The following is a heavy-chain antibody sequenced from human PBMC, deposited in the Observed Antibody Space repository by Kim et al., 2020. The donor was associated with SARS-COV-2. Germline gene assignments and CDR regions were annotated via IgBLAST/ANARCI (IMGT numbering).Heavy chain of an antibody. CDR3: AKDLNRDTIFGVAPGFDY. CDR1: GFTFSSYG. J-gene: IGHJ4*02. Sequence: GGSLRLSCAASGFTFSSYGMHWVRQAPGKGLEWVAVIWYDGSNKYYADSVKGRFTISRDNSKNTLYLQMNSLRAEDTAVYYCAKDLNRDTIFGVAPGFDYWGQGTLVTVSS. CDR2: IWYDGSNK. D-gene: IGHD3-3*01. V-gene: IGHV3-33*06.